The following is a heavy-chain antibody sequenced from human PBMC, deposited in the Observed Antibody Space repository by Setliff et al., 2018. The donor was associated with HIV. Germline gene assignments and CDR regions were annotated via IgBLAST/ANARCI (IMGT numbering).Heavy chain of an antibody. J-gene: IGHJ3*02. D-gene: IGHD1-26*01. CDR1: GGSFSGYY. V-gene: IGHV4-34*12. CDR3: ARDYRKGFDI. CDR2: IFYSGNM. Sequence: PSETLSLTCAVYGGSFSGYYWGWIRQPPGKGLEWIGSIFYSGNMYYNPSLKSRVAIFVDTSKNQFSLKLRSVTAADTSVYYCARDYRKGFDIWGQGTLVTVS.